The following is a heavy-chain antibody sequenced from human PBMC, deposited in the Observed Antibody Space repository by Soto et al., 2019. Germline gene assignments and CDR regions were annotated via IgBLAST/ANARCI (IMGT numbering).Heavy chain of an antibody. Sequence: QVQLVESGGGVVQPGRSLRLSCAASGFTFSSYGMHWVRQAPGKGLEWVAVIWYDGSNKYYADSVKGRFTISRDNSKNTLYLLMNRLRAEDTAVYYCAIAGYCSGGSCYSPKDFDIWGQGTMVTVSS. J-gene: IGHJ3*02. CDR2: IWYDGSNK. CDR1: GFTFSSYG. CDR3: AIAGYCSGGSCYSPKDFDI. V-gene: IGHV3-33*01. D-gene: IGHD2-15*01.